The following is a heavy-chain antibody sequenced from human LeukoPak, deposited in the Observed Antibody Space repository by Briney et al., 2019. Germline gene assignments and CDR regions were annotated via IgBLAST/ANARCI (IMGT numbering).Heavy chain of an antibody. V-gene: IGHV4-39*01. J-gene: IGHJ4*02. CDR2: IYYSGSP. Sequence: SETLSLTCTVSGGPISSSSYYRGWICQPPGKGLEWIGSIYYSGSPYYNPSLKSRVTISVDTSKNQFSLKLSSVTAADTAVYYCARLKRATVTTGGTFDYWGQGTLVTVSS. D-gene: IGHD4-17*01. CDR1: GGPISSSSYY. CDR3: ARLKRATVTTGGTFDY.